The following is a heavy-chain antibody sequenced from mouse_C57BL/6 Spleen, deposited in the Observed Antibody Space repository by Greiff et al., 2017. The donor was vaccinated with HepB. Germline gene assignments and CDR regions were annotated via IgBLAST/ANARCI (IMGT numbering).Heavy chain of an antibody. CDR2: IDPSDSYT. J-gene: IGHJ1*03. CDR3: ATDGHFTTGVATDFDG. V-gene: IGHV1-50*01. D-gene: IGHD1-1*01. Sequence: VQLQQPGAELVKPGASVKLSCKASGYTFTSYWMQWVKQRPGQGLEWIGEIDPSDSYTNYNQKFKGKATLTVDTSSSTAYMQLSSLTSEDSAVYSGATDGHFTTGVATDFDGWGTGTTVTVSS. CDR1: GYTFTSYW.